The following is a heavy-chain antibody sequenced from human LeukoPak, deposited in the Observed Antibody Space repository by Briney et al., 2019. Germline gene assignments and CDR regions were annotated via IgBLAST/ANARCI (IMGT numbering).Heavy chain of an antibody. CDR3: ARDFYDGFALDY. D-gene: IGHD2/OR15-2a*01. CDR1: GFAFNTYS. CDR2: IFSRSTYI. Sequence: PGESLRLSCAASGFAFNTYSMNWVRQAPGKGLEWVSFIFSRSTYIYYTDSVKGRFTISRDNARSSLYLQMDNLRAEDTGVYYCARDFYDGFALDYWGQGTLVTVSS. J-gene: IGHJ4*02. V-gene: IGHV3-21*03.